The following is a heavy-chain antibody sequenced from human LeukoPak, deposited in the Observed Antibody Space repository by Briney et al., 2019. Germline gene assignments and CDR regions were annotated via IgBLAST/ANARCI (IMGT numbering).Heavy chain of an antibody. Sequence: PGGSLRLSCAASGFTFSGYAMTWVRQAPGKGLEWVATVSGNGGTTYYADSVGGRFTISRDNAKNTLYLQMNSLRADDPAVYYCAKWGTWSLYYFDSWGQGALVTVSS. V-gene: IGHV3-23*01. CDR1: GFTFSGYA. D-gene: IGHD3-16*01. CDR3: AKWGTWSLYYFDS. CDR2: VSGNGGTT. J-gene: IGHJ4*02.